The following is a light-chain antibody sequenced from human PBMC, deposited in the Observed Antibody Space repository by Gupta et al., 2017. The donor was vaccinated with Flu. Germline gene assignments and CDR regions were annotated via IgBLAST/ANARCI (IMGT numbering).Light chain of an antibody. CDR2: LGS. V-gene: IGKV2-28*01. J-gene: IGKJ4*01. CDR1: QSLLHSNGYNY. CDR3: MQAIQSSPFT. Sequence: CRSSQSLLHSNGYNYLYWYLQKPGQSPQLLIYLGSNRASGVPDRFSGSGSGTDFTLKISRVEAEDVGVYYCMQAIQSSPFTFGGGRKVEIK.